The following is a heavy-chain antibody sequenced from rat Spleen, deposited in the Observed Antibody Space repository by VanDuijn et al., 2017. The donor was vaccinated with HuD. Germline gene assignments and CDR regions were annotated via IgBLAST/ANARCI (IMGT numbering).Heavy chain of an antibody. J-gene: IGHJ2*01. V-gene: IGHV5-31*01. CDR1: GFTFNNYW. CDR3: TRDRILRSTGFDY. CDR2: ITTTGDTT. Sequence: EVQLVESGGGLVQPGRSLKLSCVASGFTFNNYWMTWIRQAPGKGLEWVASITTTGDTTYYPDSVKGRFTISRDNAKSSLYLQMDSLRSEDTATYYCTRDRILRSTGFDYWGQGVMVTVSS. D-gene: IGHD1-6*01.